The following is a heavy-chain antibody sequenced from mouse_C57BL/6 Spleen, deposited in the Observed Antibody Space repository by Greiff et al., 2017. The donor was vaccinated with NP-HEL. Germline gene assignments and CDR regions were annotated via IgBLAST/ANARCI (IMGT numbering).Heavy chain of an antibody. CDR1: GYTFTSYG. Sequence: QVQLQQSGAELARPGASVKLSCKASGYTFTSYGISWVKQRPGQGLEWIGEIYPRSGNTYYNEKFKGKATLTADKSSSTAYMELRSLTSEDSAVYFCARGDGYYSWFAYWGQGTLVTVSA. D-gene: IGHD2-3*01. CDR3: ARGDGYYSWFAY. J-gene: IGHJ3*01. CDR2: IYPRSGNT. V-gene: IGHV1-81*01.